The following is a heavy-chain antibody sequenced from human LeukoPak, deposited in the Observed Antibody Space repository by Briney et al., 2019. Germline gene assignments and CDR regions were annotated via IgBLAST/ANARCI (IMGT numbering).Heavy chain of an antibody. CDR3: ARGGWLQSAAFDY. Sequence: SQTLSLTCTVSGGSISSGGYYWSWIRQHPGKGLEWIGYIYYSGSTYYNPSLKSRVTISVDTSKNQFSLKLSPVTAADTAVYYCARGGWLQSAAFDYWGQGTLVTVSS. D-gene: IGHD5-24*01. CDR1: GGSISSGGYY. V-gene: IGHV4-31*03. J-gene: IGHJ4*02. CDR2: IYYSGST.